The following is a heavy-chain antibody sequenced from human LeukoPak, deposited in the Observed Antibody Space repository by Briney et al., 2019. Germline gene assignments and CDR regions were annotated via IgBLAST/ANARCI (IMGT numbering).Heavy chain of an antibody. CDR1: GFTFDDYG. V-gene: IGHV3-48*03. D-gene: IGHD5-12*01. CDR3: VRGKSVGGYQPYY. CDR2: ISSSGSTI. J-gene: IGHJ4*02. Sequence: PGGSLRLSCAASGFTFDDYGMSWVRQAPGKGLEWVSYISSSGSTIYYADSVKGRFTISRDNAKNSMYLQMNSLRAEDTAVYYCVRGKSVGGYQPYYWGQGTLVTVSS.